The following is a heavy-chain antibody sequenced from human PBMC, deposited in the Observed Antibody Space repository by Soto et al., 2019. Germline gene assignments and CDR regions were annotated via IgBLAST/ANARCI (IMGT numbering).Heavy chain of an antibody. CDR2: LSGSGGTT. J-gene: IGHJ4*02. CDR1: GFTFSTYA. CDR3: AKQRAGYGSGSDTFYFDF. D-gene: IGHD3-10*01. V-gene: IGHV3-23*01. Sequence: PGGSLRLSCSTSGFTFSTYAMNWVRQAPGKGLEWVSALSGSGGTTYYADPVRGRFTISRDNSKNTLFLQMSSLRAEDTALYYCAKQRAGYGSGSDTFYFDFWGQGPLVTVSS.